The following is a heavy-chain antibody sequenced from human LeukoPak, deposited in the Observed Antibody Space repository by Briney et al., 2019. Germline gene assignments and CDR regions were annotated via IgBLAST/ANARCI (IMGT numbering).Heavy chain of an antibody. CDR3: ARKVSTRPDDAFDI. V-gene: IGHV1-2*04. J-gene: IGHJ3*02. CDR2: INPNSGGT. Sequence: ASVKVSCKASGYTFTGYYMHWVRQAPGQGLEWMGWINPNSGGTNYAQKFQGWVTMTRDTSISTAYMELSRLRSDDTAVYYCARKVSTRPDDAFDIWGQGTTVTVSS. CDR1: GYTFTGYY. D-gene: IGHD2-2*01.